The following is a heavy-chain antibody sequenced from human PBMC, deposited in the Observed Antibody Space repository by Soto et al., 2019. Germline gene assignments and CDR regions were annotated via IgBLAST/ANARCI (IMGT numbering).Heavy chain of an antibody. CDR2: IYHSGST. J-gene: IGHJ5*02. CDR1: GGSISSGGYS. D-gene: IGHD3-9*01. CDR3: ARTYYDILTRGWFDP. V-gene: IGHV4-30-2*01. Sequence: SETLSLTCAVSGGSISSGGYSWSWIRQPPGKGLEWIGYIYHSGSTYYNPSLKSRVTISVDRSKNQFSLKLSSVTAADTAVYYCARTYYDILTRGWFDPWGQGTLVTVSS.